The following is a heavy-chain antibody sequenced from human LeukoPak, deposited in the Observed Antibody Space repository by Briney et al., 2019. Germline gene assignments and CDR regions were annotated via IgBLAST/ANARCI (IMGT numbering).Heavy chain of an antibody. D-gene: IGHD2-15*01. CDR1: GFTFSSYW. J-gene: IGHJ5*02. Sequence: GGSLRLSCAASGFTFSSYWMHWVRQAPGKGLVWVSRINSDGSSTNYADSVKGRFTMSRDNVKNTLYLQMNSLRVEDTAVYYCARDPRNVGLAPWGQGTLVTVSS. CDR2: INSDGSST. V-gene: IGHV3-74*01. CDR3: ARDPRNVGLAP.